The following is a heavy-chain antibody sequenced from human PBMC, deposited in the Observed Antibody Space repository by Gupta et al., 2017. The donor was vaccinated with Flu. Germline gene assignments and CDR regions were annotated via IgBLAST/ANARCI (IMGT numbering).Heavy chain of an antibody. CDR3: AKDRYPSRRGLRFLEWDY. J-gene: IGHJ4*02. Sequence: EVQLVESGGGLVQLGRSLRLSCAASGLPFDDYAMHCVPHAPGKGLEWVSGIGWNSGSIGYADSVKGRFTISRDNTKNSLYLQMNSLRAEDTGLYYCAKDRYPSRRGLRFLEWDYWGQGTLVTVSS. CDR1: GLPFDDYA. V-gene: IGHV3-9*01. CDR2: IGWNSGSI. D-gene: IGHD3-3*01.